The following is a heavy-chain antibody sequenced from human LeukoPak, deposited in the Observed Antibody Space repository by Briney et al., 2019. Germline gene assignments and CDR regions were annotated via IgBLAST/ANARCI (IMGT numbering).Heavy chain of an antibody. Sequence: GGSLRLSCAASGFIFELYYMNWVRQAPGKGLEWIAHISSRGDAIYYADSVQGRFTISRQNSKNSLYLQMNSLRAEDTAAYYCARDLRGDDDFLSGYFDQWGQGTLVTVSS. V-gene: IGHV3-48*01. J-gene: IGHJ4*02. CDR3: ARDLRGDDDFLSGYFDQ. D-gene: IGHD3-3*01. CDR1: GFIFELYY. CDR2: ISSRGDAI.